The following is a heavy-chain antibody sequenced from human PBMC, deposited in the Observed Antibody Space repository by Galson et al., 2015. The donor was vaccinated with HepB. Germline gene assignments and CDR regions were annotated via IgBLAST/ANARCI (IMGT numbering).Heavy chain of an antibody. J-gene: IGHJ5*02. CDR2: IYPGDSDT. Sequence: QSGAEMKKPGESLRISCKGSGYSFTNYWIAWVRQMSGKGLEWMGIIYPGDSDTRYSPSFQGQVTISLDKSINTAYLQWSSLKASDTAMYYCARLHGTAVTPFLDWFDPWGQGTLVIVSS. D-gene: IGHD4-23*01. V-gene: IGHV5-51*01. CDR1: GYSFTNYW. CDR3: ARLHGTAVTPFLDWFDP.